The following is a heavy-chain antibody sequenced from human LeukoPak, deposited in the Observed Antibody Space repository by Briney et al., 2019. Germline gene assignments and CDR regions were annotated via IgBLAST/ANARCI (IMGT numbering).Heavy chain of an antibody. D-gene: IGHD6-19*01. CDR2: ISGSGGST. CDR3: AKEGRHSSRPGWFDP. J-gene: IGHJ5*02. V-gene: IGHV3-23*01. CDR1: GFTFSSYA. Sequence: GGSLRLSCAASGFTFSSYAMSWVRQAPGKGLEWVSTISGSGGSTYYADSVKGRFTISRDNSKNTLYLQMNSLRSEATAVYYCAKEGRHSSRPGWFDPWGQGTLVTVSS.